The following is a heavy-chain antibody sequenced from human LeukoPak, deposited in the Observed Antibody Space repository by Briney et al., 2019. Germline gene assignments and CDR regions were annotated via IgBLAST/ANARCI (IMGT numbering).Heavy chain of an antibody. CDR1: GGSISSYY. V-gene: IGHV4-59*01. Sequence: SETLSLTCTVSGGSISSYYWSWIRQPPGKGLEWIGYIYYSGSTNYNPSLKSRVPISVDTSKNQFSLKLSSVTAADTAVYYCARAGAAAGTRYWFDPWGQGTLVTVSS. J-gene: IGHJ5*02. CDR3: ARAGAAAGTRYWFDP. CDR2: IYYSGST. D-gene: IGHD6-13*01.